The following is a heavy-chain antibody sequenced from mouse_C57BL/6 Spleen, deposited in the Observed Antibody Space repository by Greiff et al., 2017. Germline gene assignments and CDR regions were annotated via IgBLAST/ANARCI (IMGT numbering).Heavy chain of an antibody. CDR2: IYPGDGDT. D-gene: IGHD2-1*01. Sequence: QVQLQQSGPELVKPGASVKISCKASGYAFSSSWMHWVPQRPGKGLEWIGRIYPGDGDTKYNGKFKGKATLTADKTSSTAYMQLSSLTSEDSAVYFWARSGGNYVCFDVWGTGTTVTVSS. CDR3: ARSGGNYVCFDV. V-gene: IGHV1-82*01. J-gene: IGHJ1*03. CDR1: GYAFSSSW.